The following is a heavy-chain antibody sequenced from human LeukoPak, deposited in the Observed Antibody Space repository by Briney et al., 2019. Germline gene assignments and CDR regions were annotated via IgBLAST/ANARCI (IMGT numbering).Heavy chain of an antibody. CDR1: EFTFSSYS. CDR3: ARDCDTSGHYSWFDP. V-gene: IGHV3-48*01. D-gene: IGHD3-22*01. CDR2: ITNSGNSK. J-gene: IGHJ5*02. Sequence: GGSLRLSCAASEFTFSSYSMNWVRQAPGKGLEWVSYITNSGNSKSYADSVKGRFTISRDTSKNTLYLQMSSLRAEDTAVYYCARDCDTSGHYSWFDPWGPGTLVTVSS.